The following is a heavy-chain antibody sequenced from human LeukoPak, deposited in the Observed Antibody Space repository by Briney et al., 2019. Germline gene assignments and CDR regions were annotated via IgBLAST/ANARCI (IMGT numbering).Heavy chain of an antibody. V-gene: IGHV3-30*18. CDR3: AKDGAMVRGAYYP. Sequence: GGSLRLSCAASGFTFSSYGMHRVRQAPGKGLEWVAVISYDGSNKYYADSVKGRFTISRDNSKNTLYLQMNSLRAEDTAVYYCAKDGAMVRGAYYPWGQGTLVTVSS. J-gene: IGHJ5*02. D-gene: IGHD3-10*01. CDR1: GFTFSSYG. CDR2: ISYDGSNK.